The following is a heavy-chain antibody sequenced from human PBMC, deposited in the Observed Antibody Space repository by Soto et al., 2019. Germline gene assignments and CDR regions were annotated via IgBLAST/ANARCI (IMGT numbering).Heavy chain of an antibody. V-gene: IGHV4-38-2*01. D-gene: IGHD5-18*01. Sequence: SETLSLTCAVSGYSISSGYYWGWIRQPPGKGLEWIGSIYHSGSTYYNPSLKSRVTISVDTSKNQFSLKLSSVTAADTAVYYCARSYDRGYFDYWGQGTLVTVSS. CDR2: IYHSGST. CDR3: ARSYDRGYFDY. CDR1: GYSISSGYY. J-gene: IGHJ4*02.